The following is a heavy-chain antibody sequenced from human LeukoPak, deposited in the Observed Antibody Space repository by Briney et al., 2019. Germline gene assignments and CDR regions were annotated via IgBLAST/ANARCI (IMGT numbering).Heavy chain of an antibody. CDR2: ISGSGGST. CDR1: GFTFSSYS. Sequence: PGGSLRLSCAASGFTFSSYSMNWVRQAPGKGLEWVSAISGSGGSTYYADSVKGRFTISRDNSKNTLYLQMNSLRAEDTAVYYCAKGHYYDSSGYPEYFQHWGQGTLVTVSS. CDR3: AKGHYYDSSGYPEYFQH. J-gene: IGHJ1*01. V-gene: IGHV3-23*01. D-gene: IGHD3-22*01.